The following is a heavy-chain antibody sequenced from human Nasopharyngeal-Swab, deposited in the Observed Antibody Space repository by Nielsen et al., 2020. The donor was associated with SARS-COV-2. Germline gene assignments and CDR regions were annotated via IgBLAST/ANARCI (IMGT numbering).Heavy chain of an antibody. J-gene: IGHJ4*02. CDR3: AKERDQSGSGKYPRDFDQ. CDR1: AFTFTNYG. D-gene: IGHD3-10*01. CDR2: MSFDGSDE. Sequence: GESLKISCAASAFTFTNYGIHWVRQAPGKGLEWVAIMSFDGSDEYYADSVKGRFTISRDISKNTLYLQMNSMRSEDTAVYYCAKERDQSGSGKYPRDFDQWGQGTLVTVSS. V-gene: IGHV3-30*18.